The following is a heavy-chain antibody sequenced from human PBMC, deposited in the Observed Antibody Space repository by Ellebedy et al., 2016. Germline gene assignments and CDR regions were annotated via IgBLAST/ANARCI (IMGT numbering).Heavy chain of an antibody. J-gene: IGHJ3*02. CDR2: IYYSGTT. CDR3: ARHPPRGSGADAFDI. D-gene: IGHD3-10*01. V-gene: IGHV4-59*08. Sequence: SETLSLTCTVSGGSFYNFYWAWIRQTPGEGLEWIGYIYYSGTTNYSPSLKSRVTISVDTSKNQFSLKLRSVTAADTAVYYCARHPPRGSGADAFDIWGQGTMVTVSS. CDR1: GGSFYNFY.